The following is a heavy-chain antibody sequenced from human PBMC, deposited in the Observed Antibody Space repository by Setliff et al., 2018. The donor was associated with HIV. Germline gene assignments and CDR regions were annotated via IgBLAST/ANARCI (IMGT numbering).Heavy chain of an antibody. V-gene: IGHV3-73*01. J-gene: IGHJ4*02. Sequence: GGSLRLSCAASGFTFSGSAMHWVRQASGKGLEWVGRIRSKGYGSATAYAASVKGRFTISRDDSKNTAYLQMDSLKTEDTAVYYCTRHSTDPWSPLDYWGQGTLVTVSS. CDR1: GFTFSGSA. D-gene: IGHD1-1*01. CDR2: IRSKGYGSAT. CDR3: TRHSTDPWSPLDY.